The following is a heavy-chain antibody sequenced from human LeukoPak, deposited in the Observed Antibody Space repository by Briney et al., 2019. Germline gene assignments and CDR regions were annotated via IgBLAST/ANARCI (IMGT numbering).Heavy chain of an antibody. CDR3: ARGAHYYDSSGYLGY. J-gene: IGHJ4*02. Sequence: PSETLSLTCAVYGGSFSGYYWSWIRQPPGKGLEWIGEINHSGSTNYSPSLKSRVTISVDTSKNQFSLKLSSVTAADTAVYYCARGAHYYDSSGYLGYWGQGTLVTVSS. V-gene: IGHV4-34*01. CDR2: INHSGST. CDR1: GGSFSGYY. D-gene: IGHD3-22*01.